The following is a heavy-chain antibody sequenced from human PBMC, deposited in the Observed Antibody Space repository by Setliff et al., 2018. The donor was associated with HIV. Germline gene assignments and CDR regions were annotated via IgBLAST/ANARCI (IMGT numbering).Heavy chain of an antibody. V-gene: IGHV4-38-2*01. CDR3: AKHDFGEGSCFDP. CDR2: VYHRGET. J-gene: IGHJ5*02. CDR1: GFSMSNFYY. Sequence: SETLSLTCDVSGFSMSNFYYWGWIRQPPGKGLEWIGSVYHRGETYYNPSLKSRVTMSADTSKNQISLMLRSMTAADTAVYYCAKHDFGEGSCFDPWGQGSLVTVSS. D-gene: IGHD3-16*01.